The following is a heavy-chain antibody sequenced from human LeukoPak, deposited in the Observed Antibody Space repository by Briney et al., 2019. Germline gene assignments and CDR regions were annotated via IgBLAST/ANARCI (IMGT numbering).Heavy chain of an antibody. CDR2: IYHSGST. CDR1: GGSISSGGYS. CDR3: ARVGYGGYQRWYYFDY. Sequence: KTSETLSLTCAVSGGSISSGGYSWSWIRQPPGKGLEWIGYIYHSGSTYYNPSLKSRVTMSVDTSKNQFSLKLSSVTAADTAVYYCARVGYGGYQRWYYFDYWGQGTLVTVSS. J-gene: IGHJ4*02. D-gene: IGHD3-22*01. V-gene: IGHV4-30-2*01.